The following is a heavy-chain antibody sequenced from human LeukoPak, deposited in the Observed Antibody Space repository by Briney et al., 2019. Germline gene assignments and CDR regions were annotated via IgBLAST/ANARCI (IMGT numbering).Heavy chain of an antibody. Sequence: GESLKISCKGSGYSFTSYWIGWVRQMPGKGLEWMGIIYPGESDTRYSPSFQGQVTISADKSISTAYLQWSSLKASDTAMYYCARPLSLTYYDFWSGYESDAFDIWGQGTMVTVSS. CDR1: GYSFTSYW. V-gene: IGHV5-51*01. CDR3: ARPLSLTYYDFWSGYESDAFDI. D-gene: IGHD3-3*01. J-gene: IGHJ3*02. CDR2: IYPGESDT.